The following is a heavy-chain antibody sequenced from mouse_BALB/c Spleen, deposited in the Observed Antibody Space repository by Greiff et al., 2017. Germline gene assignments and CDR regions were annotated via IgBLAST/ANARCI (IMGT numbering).Heavy chain of an antibody. Sequence: LVKTGASVKISCKASGYSFTGYYMHWVKQSHGKSLEWIGYISCYNGATSYNQKFKGKATFTVDTSSSTAYMQFNSLTSEDSAVYYCAIDYRYDVGYFEVWGAGTTVTVSS. J-gene: IGHJ1*01. CDR1: GYSFTGYY. D-gene: IGHD2-14*01. V-gene: IGHV1S34*01. CDR3: AIDYRYDVGYFEV. CDR2: ISCYNGAT.